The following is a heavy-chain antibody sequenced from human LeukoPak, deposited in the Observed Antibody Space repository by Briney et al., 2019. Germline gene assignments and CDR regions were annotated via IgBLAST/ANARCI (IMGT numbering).Heavy chain of an antibody. CDR3: ARDLDSRFDI. D-gene: IGHD3-9*01. V-gene: IGHV3-33*01. J-gene: IGHJ3*02. CDR2: IGYDGSEK. Sequence: GGSLRLSCAASGLSFSSYGMHWVRQAPGKGLEWVAVIGYDGSEKYYADSVKGRLAISRDNSKNTLYLQMNSLRAEGTAVYYCARDLDSRFDIWGQGTMVTVSS. CDR1: GLSFSSYG.